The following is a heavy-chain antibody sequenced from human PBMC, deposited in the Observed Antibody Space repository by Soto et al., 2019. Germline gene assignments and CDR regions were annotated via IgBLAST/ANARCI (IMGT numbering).Heavy chain of an antibody. D-gene: IGHD5-18*01. Sequence: GGSLRLSCAASGFTFSSYWMSWVRQAPGKGLEWVANIKQDGSEKYYVDSVKGRFTISRDNARNSLYLQMNSLRAEDTAVYFCARDRDHTYGYDLYHYGMDVWGQGTTVTAP. V-gene: IGHV3-7*01. CDR1: GFTFSSYW. CDR2: IKQDGSEK. J-gene: IGHJ6*02. CDR3: ARDRDHTYGYDLYHYGMDV.